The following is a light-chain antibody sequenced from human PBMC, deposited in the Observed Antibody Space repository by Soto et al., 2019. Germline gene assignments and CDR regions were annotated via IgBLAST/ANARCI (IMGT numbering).Light chain of an antibody. Sequence: QWSLAQPASVSGCRGQWITISCHGTSSHVGNYKYGSWYQQHPGKATKLMIYEVSNWPSGVFICFFGSKSGYTAFLTISRIQAHDDTDYYRLSYTSSGTYVLGPRTKVT. CDR1: SSHVGNYKY. V-gene: IGLV2-14*01. CDR3: LSYTSSGTYV. J-gene: IGLJ1*01. CDR2: EVS.